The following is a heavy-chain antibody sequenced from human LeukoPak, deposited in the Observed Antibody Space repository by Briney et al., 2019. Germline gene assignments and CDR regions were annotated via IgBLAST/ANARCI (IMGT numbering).Heavy chain of an antibody. V-gene: IGHV3-48*03. CDR1: GFTFSSYE. CDR2: ISSSGSTI. J-gene: IGHJ6*04. Sequence: GGSLRLSCAASGFTFSSYEMNWVRHAPGKGLEWASYISSSGSTIYYADSVKGRFTISRDNAKNSLYLQMNSLRAEDTAVYYCAELGITMIGGVWGKGTTVTISS. CDR3: AELGITMIGGV. D-gene: IGHD3-10*02.